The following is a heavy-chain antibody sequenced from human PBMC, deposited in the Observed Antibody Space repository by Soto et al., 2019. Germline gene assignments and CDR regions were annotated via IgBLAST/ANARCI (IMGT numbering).Heavy chain of an antibody. CDR2: ITDTGGST. Sequence: EVQLLESGGGLVQPGGSLRLSCVASGFTFRSYAMSWVRQAPGKGLEWVSSITDTGGSTHYADSVKGRFIISRDYLKSTVFLEMNRLRPEDTATYYCAKARNPVTTYFDLWGRGTLVTVSS. CDR3: AKARNPVTTYFDL. J-gene: IGHJ2*01. CDR1: GFTFRSYA. D-gene: IGHD4-17*01. V-gene: IGHV3-23*01.